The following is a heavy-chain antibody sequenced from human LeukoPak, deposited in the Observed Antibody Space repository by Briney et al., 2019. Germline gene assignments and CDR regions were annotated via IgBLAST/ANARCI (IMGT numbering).Heavy chain of an antibody. J-gene: IGHJ1*01. CDR3: ARDRDYCGVDCFKYSQH. V-gene: IGHV1-3*01. D-gene: IGHD2-21*02. CDR2: INAGNGNT. Sequence: ASVKVSCKASGYTFTSYAMHWVRQAPGQRLECMGWINAGNGNTKYSQKFQGRVTITRDTSASTAYMELSSLRSEDTAVYYCARDRDYCGVDCFKYSQHWGQGTLVTVSS. CDR1: GYTFTSYA.